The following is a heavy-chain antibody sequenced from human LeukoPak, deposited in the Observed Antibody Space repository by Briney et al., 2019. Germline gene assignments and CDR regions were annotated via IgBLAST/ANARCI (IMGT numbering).Heavy chain of an antibody. CDR2: IYYSGST. CDR1: GGSISSGGYY. J-gene: IGHJ6*03. V-gene: IGHV4-31*03. Sequence: SQTLSLTCTVSGGSISSGGYYWSWIRQHPGKGLEWIGYIYYSGSTSYNPSLKSRVTISVDTSKNQFSLKLSSVTAADTAVYYCARERSWFGELQYYYYYMDVWGKGTTVTVSS. CDR3: ARERSWFGELQYYYYYMDV. D-gene: IGHD3-10*01.